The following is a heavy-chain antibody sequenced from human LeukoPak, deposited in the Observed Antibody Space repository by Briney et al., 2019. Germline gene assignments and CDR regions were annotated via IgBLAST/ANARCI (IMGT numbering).Heavy chain of an antibody. D-gene: IGHD2-2*01. J-gene: IGHJ6*03. CDR2: IKQDGSEK. Sequence: PGGSLRLSCAASGFTFSSYWMSWVRQAPGKGLEWVANIKQDGSEKYYVDSVKGRFTISRDNAKNSLYLQMNSLRAEDTAVYYCARQFVVVPAARRDYYYMDVRGKGTTVTVSS. CDR1: GFTFSSYW. V-gene: IGHV3-7*01. CDR3: ARQFVVVPAARRDYYYMDV.